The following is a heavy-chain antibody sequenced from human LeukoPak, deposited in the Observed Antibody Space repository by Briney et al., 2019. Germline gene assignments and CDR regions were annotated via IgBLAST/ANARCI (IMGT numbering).Heavy chain of an antibody. V-gene: IGHV3-48*02. Sequence: GGPLRLSCAASGFTFSSYTMNRLRQAPGKGLQWVSTVSASSNIHYSDSVKGRFTISRDNARNSLYLQMNSLRDEDTAVYYCARDGLHTAHFDYWGQGTLVTVSS. CDR3: ARDGLHTAHFDY. CDR1: GFTFSSYT. CDR2: VSASSNI. J-gene: IGHJ4*02. D-gene: IGHD5-18*01.